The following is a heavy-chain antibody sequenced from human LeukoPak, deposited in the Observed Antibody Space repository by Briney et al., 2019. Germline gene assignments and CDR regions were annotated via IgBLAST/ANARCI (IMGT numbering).Heavy chain of an antibody. D-gene: IGHD2-21*02. V-gene: IGHV3-23*01. Sequence: GGSLRLSCAASGFTFSTYAMSWVRQAPGKGLEWVSTISGSGGSTYYADSVKGRFTISRDNSKNTLYLQMNSLRAEDTAVYYCAKVRSYCGGDCYSKLSFDYWGQGTLVTVSS. CDR1: GFTFSTYA. CDR3: AKVRSYCGGDCYSKLSFDY. J-gene: IGHJ4*02. CDR2: ISGSGGST.